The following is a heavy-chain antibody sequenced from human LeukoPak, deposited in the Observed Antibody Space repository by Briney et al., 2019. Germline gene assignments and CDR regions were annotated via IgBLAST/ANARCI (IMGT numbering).Heavy chain of an antibody. J-gene: IGHJ6*03. Sequence: SETLSLTCTVSGGSISSSSYYWAWIRQPPGKGLEWIGSIYYSGSTYYNPSLTSRVTISVDTSKNQFSLKLSSVTAADTAVYYCARAGGFWSGYYTGTRVLDEYYMDVWGKGTTVTVSS. CDR2: IYYSGST. CDR1: GGSISSSSYY. D-gene: IGHD3-3*01. CDR3: ARAGGFWSGYYTGTRVLDEYYMDV. V-gene: IGHV4-39*07.